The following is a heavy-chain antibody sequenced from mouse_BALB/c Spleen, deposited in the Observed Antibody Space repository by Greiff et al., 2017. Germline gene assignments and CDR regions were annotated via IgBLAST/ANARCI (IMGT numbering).Heavy chain of an antibody. CDR2: INPYNGDT. Sequence: VQLKESGPELVKPGASVKISCKASGYSFTGYFMNWVKQSHGKSLEWIGRINPYNGDTFYNQKFKGKATLTVDKSSSTAHMELLSLTSEDSAVYYCGMSYDGRDYYAMDYWGQGTSVTVSS. CDR1: GYSFTGYF. J-gene: IGHJ4*01. D-gene: IGHD2-3*01. CDR3: GMSYDGRDYYAMDY. V-gene: IGHV1-37*01.